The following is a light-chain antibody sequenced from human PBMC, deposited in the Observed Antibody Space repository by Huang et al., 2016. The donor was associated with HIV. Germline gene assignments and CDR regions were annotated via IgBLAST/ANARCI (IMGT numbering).Light chain of an antibody. Sequence: EIVLTQSPATLSLSPGERATLSCRASQSLGRFLAWYQQKPGQAPRLLLFGASDRASGIPARFAGSGSGTDFTLTINNLEPEDFAVYYCQQRGSWPRTFGQGTKLDIK. CDR1: QSLGRF. J-gene: IGKJ2*01. V-gene: IGKV3-11*01. CDR3: QQRGSWPRT. CDR2: GAS.